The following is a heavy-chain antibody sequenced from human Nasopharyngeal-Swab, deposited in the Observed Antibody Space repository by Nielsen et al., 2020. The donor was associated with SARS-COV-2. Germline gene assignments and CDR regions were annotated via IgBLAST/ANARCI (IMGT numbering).Heavy chain of an antibody. J-gene: IGHJ6*02. CDR2: TRNKANSYTT. CDR1: GFTFSDHY. Sequence: GGSLRLSCAASGFTFSDHYMDWVRQAPGKGLEWVGRTRNKANSYTTEYAASVKGRFTISRDDSENSVYLQMNSLKTEDTAVYYYARGATIFGVVLGDSYGMDVWGQGTTVTVSS. D-gene: IGHD3-3*01. V-gene: IGHV3-72*01. CDR3: ARGATIFGVVLGDSYGMDV.